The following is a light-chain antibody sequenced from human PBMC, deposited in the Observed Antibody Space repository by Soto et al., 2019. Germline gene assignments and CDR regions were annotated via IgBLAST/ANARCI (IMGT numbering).Light chain of an antibody. CDR2: YKSDSDK. CDR3: MIWHSSSWV. V-gene: IGLV5-45*03. J-gene: IGLJ3*02. CDR1: SGSNVGTYR. Sequence: QPVLTQPSSLSASPGASASLTCTLRSGSNVGTYRIYWYQQKPGSPPQYLLRYKSDSDKQQGSGVPSRFSGSKDASANAGILLISGLQSEDEDDYYCMIWHSSSWVFGGGTKLTVL.